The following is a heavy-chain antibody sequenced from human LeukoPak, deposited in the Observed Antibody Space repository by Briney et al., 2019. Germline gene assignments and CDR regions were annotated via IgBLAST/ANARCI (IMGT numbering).Heavy chain of an antibody. D-gene: IGHD1-20*01. V-gene: IGHV3-53*01. CDR2: IYDGGSK. J-gene: IGHJ4*02. CDR3: ARDITGTGPFDY. CDR1: AFTVSIDY. Sequence: PGRSLTLSCVPSAFTVSIDYMSWVRQSPSKRLEWVSVIYDGGSKYYAESVKGRFTISRDNSKNTLYLQMHSLRAEDAAVYFCARDITGTGPFDYWGEGNLVTVSS.